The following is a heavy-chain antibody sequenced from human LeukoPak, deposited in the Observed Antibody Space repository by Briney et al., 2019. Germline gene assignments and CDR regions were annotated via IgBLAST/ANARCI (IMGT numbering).Heavy chain of an antibody. Sequence: NPSETLSLTCAVYGGSFSGYYWSWIRQPTGKGLEWIGEINHSGSTNYNPSLKSRVTISVDTSKNQFSLKLSSVTAADTAVYYCARDSSGWDVFDYWGQGTLVTVSS. CDR1: GGSFSGYY. CDR3: ARDSSGWDVFDY. D-gene: IGHD6-19*01. J-gene: IGHJ4*02. CDR2: INHSGST. V-gene: IGHV4-34*01.